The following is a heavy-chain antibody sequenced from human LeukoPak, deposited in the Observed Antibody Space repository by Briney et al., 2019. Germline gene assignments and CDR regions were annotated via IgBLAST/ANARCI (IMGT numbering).Heavy chain of an antibody. V-gene: IGHV1-18*01. J-gene: IGHJ4*02. D-gene: IGHD6-19*01. CDR1: GYTFTNYD. CDR3: ATGGSGWYQDY. Sequence: ASVKVSCEASGYTFTNYDISWVRQAPGQGLEWMGGINPYTGNTDYTQKFQGRVTMTTDTSTSTAYMELRSLTSGDTALYYCATGGSGWYQDYWGQGTLVTVSS. CDR2: INPYTGNT.